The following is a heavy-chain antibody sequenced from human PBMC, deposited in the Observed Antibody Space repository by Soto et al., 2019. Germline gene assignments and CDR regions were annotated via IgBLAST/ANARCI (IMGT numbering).Heavy chain of an antibody. Sequence: QVQLQQWGAGLLKPSETLSLTCAVYGGSFSGYYWNWIRQPPGKGLEWIGEINHSGSTNYNPSLKSRVTISVDTSKNQFSLKLSSVTAADTAVYYCASRGYSGYCDYWGQGTLVTVSS. CDR3: ASRGYSGYCDY. V-gene: IGHV4-34*01. D-gene: IGHD5-12*01. CDR2: INHSGST. CDR1: GGSFSGYY. J-gene: IGHJ4*02.